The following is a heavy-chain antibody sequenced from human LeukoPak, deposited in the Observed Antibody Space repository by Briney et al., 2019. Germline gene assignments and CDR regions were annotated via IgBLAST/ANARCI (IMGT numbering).Heavy chain of an antibody. CDR2: IIPIFGTA. CDR3: ARGYYGSGSYYYYYYYMDV. J-gene: IGHJ6*03. D-gene: IGHD3-10*01. Sequence: ASVKVSCKASGGTFSSYATSWVRQAPGQGLEWMGGIIPIFGTANYAQKFQGRVTITADESTSTAYMELSSLRSEDTAVYYCARGYYGSGSYYYYYYYMDVWGKGTTVTISS. V-gene: IGHV1-69*13. CDR1: GGTFSSYA.